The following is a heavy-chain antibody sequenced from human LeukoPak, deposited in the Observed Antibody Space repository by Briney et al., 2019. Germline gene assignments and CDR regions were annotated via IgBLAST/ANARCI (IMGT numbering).Heavy chain of an antibody. D-gene: IGHD5-24*01. CDR1: GISFSGYW. V-gene: IGHV3-7*04. Sequence: GGSLRLSCAASGISFSGYWMSWVRQAPGKGLEWVANIKRDGSEKYYVDPVKGRFTISRDNAKNSLYLQMNSLRAEDTAVYYCARGNFFEIWGQGTMVTVSS. CDR2: IKRDGSEK. CDR3: ARGNFFEI. J-gene: IGHJ3*02.